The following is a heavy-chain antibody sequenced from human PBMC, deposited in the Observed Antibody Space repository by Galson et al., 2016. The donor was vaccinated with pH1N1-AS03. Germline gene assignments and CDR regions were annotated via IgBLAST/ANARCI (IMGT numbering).Heavy chain of an antibody. CDR3: ARFTMGAFDY. CDR1: GASISSGSYY. V-gene: IGHV4-61*02. D-gene: IGHD3-3*01. Sequence: TLSLTCTVSGASISSGSYYWSWIRQPAGKGLECIGRIYTSGSTYYNPSLKSRVTISVDTSKNQFSLKLSSLTAADTAIYYCARFTMGAFDYWGRGTLVPVSS. J-gene: IGHJ4*02. CDR2: IYTSGST.